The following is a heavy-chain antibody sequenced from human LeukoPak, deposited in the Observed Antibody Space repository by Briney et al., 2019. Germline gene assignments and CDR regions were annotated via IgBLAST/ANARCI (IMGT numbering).Heavy chain of an antibody. CDR3: TRDGYSGYDPYYFDY. CDR2: IRSKAYGGTT. J-gene: IGHJ4*02. V-gene: IGHV3-49*03. CDR1: GFTFGDYA. Sequence: GALRLSCTASGFTFGDYAMSWFRQAPGKGLEWVGSIRSKAYGGTTEYAASVKGRFTISRDDSKSIAYLQMNSLKTEDTAVYYCTRDGYSGYDPYYFDYWGQGTLVTVSS. D-gene: IGHD5-12*01.